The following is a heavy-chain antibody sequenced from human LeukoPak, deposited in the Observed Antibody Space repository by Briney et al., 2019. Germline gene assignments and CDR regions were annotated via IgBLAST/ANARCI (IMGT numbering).Heavy chain of an antibody. D-gene: IGHD4-23*01. CDR3: ARVSAVVTQAFDY. V-gene: IGHV4-31*11. J-gene: IGHJ4*02. Sequence: SETLSLTCAVSGGSISSGGYYWSWIRQHPGKGLEWIGYIYYSGSTYYNPSLKSRVTISVDTSKNQFSLKLSSVTAADTAVYYCARVSAVVTQAFDYWGQGTLVTVSS. CDR2: IYYSGST. CDR1: GGSISSGGYY.